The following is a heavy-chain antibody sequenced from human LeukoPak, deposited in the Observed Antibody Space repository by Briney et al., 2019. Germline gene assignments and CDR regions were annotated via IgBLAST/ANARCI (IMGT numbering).Heavy chain of an antibody. CDR3: ARDNSGEKSFDY. CDR1: GFTFSSYA. CDR2: ISHDASNE. Sequence: AGGSLRLSCAASGFTFSSYAMSCVRQAPGKGLEWVSVISHDASNEYYVDSVKGRFTISRDNSKNTLYLQMNSLRAENTAVYFCARDNSGEKSFDYWGRGSLLSVSS. V-gene: IGHV3-30*04. D-gene: IGHD3-10*01. J-gene: IGHJ4*02.